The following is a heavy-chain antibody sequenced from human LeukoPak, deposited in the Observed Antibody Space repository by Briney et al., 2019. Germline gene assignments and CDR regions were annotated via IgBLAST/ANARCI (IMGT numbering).Heavy chain of an antibody. J-gene: IGHJ6*02. CDR2: IKQDGSEK. V-gene: IGHV3-7*01. Sequence: PEGYLRLSCAASGFTFRSYWMTWVRQAPGKGLKWVANIKQDGSEKYYVDSVKGRFTISRDSAKSSLYLQMNSLKAVATAVYYCAIDSGIPPACYFHSYGRVVWGQRTTVTLSS. D-gene: IGHD6-25*01. CDR3: AIDSGIPPACYFHSYGRVV. CDR1: GFTFRSYW.